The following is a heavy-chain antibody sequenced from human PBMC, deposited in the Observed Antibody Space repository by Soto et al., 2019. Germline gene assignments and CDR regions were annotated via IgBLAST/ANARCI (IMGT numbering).Heavy chain of an antibody. J-gene: IGHJ6*02. CDR1: GFTFSSYA. Sequence: PGGSLRLSCAASGFTFSSYAMSWVRQAPGKGLEWVSAISGSGGSTYYADSVKGRFTISRDNSKNTLYLQMNSLRAEDTAVYYCAKVHTVGSYYYYGMDVCGQGTTVTVYS. CDR2: ISGSGGST. D-gene: IGHD1-26*01. V-gene: IGHV3-23*01. CDR3: AKVHTVGSYYYYGMDV.